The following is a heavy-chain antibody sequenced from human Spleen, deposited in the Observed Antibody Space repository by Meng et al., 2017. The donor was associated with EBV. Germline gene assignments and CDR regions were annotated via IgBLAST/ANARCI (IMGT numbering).Heavy chain of an antibody. J-gene: IGHJ5*02. V-gene: IGHV3-11*01. D-gene: IGHD3-10*01. CDR3: ARGYRVTMVRGIDP. CDR2: STSSGATL. Sequence: VQRVVSGGGLVNPGGCLRISCAASGFTFSDYYMSWIRQAPGKGLEWVAHSTSSGATLYYADSAKGRFTSSRDNANNSLYLQMNSLRAEDTAVYYCARGYRVTMVRGIDPWGQGTLVTVSS. CDR1: GFTFSDYY.